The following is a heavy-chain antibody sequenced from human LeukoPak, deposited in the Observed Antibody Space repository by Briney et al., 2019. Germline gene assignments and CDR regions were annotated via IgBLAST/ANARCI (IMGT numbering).Heavy chain of an antibody. Sequence: GGSLRLSCAASGFTFSSYSMNWVRQAPGKGLEWVSSISSSSSYIYYADSVKGRFTISRDNSKNTLYLQMNSLRAEDTAVYYCAKDRYSSSCRYFQHWGQGTLVTVSS. CDR2: ISSSSSYI. CDR3: AKDRYSSSCRYFQH. D-gene: IGHD6-13*01. J-gene: IGHJ1*01. CDR1: GFTFSSYS. V-gene: IGHV3-21*01.